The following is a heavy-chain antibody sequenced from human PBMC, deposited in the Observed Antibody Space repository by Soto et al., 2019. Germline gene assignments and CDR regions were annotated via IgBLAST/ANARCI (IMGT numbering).Heavy chain of an antibody. Sequence: QVQLQQWGAGLLKSSETLSLTCAVYGGSFRSYYWNWIRQPPGKGLEWIGEINHRGSTNYNPSLNRRVTISADTSNNQFSLKLRSVTAADTAGYFCAVLNFAALSPYNWFDPWGQGTLVTVSS. CDR2: INHRGST. V-gene: IGHV4-34*01. D-gene: IGHD3-10*01. CDR3: AVLNFAALSPYNWFDP. CDR1: GGSFRSYY. J-gene: IGHJ5*02.